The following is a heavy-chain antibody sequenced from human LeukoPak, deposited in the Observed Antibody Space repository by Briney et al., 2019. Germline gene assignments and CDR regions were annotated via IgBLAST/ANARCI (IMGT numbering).Heavy chain of an antibody. CDR1: GFTFTNSW. V-gene: IGHV3-74*01. D-gene: IGHD3-9*01. CDR2: IYSDGSIT. Sequence: GGSLRLSCAASGFTFTNSWMHWVRQAPGKGLVWVSRIYSDGSITSYADSVKGRFTISRDNGRNTLYLQMNSLRAEDTAVYYCARDAGRYFDWLGYWGQGTLVTVSS. J-gene: IGHJ4*02. CDR3: ARDAGRYFDWLGY.